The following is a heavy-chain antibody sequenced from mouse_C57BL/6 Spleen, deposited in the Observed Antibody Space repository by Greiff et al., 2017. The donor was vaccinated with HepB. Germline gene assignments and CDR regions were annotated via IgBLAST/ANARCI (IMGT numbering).Heavy chain of an antibody. V-gene: IGHV1-18*01. CDR1: GYTFTDYN. CDR3: ARPLITTYAMDY. Sequence: VQLQQSGPELVKPGASVKIPCKASGYTFTDYNMDWVKQSHGKSLEWIGDINPNNGGTIYNQKFKGKATLTVDKSSSTAYMELRSLTSEDTAVYYCARPLITTYAMDYWGQGTSVTVSS. CDR2: INPNNGGT. D-gene: IGHD1-1*01. J-gene: IGHJ4*01.